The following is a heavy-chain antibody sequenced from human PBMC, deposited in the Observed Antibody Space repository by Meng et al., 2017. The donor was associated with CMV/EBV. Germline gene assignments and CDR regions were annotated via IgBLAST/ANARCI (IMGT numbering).Heavy chain of an antibody. CDR2: ISSSGSTI. CDR1: GFTFSSYE. V-gene: IGHV3-48*03. Sequence: GESLKISCAASGFTFSSYEMNWVHQAPGKGLEWVSYISSSGSTIYYADSVKGRFTISRDNAKNSLYLQMNSLRAEDTAVYYCASLYGLYTAAHKRVHDYWGQRTLVTVSS. J-gene: IGHJ4*02. CDR3: ASLYGLYTAAHKRVHDY. D-gene: IGHD2-8*01.